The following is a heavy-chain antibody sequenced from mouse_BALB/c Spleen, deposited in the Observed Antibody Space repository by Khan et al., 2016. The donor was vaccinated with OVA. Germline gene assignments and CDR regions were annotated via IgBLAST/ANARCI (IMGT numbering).Heavy chain of an antibody. CDR2: INTYTGEP. Sequence: QVQLQQSGPELKKPGETVKISCKASGNTFTNYGMNWVKQSPGKGLKWMGWINTYTGEPTYADDFKGRFAFSLETSASTAYLQINNLKNEDTATDFCARPPYFSYVMVYWGQGTSVTVSS. CDR1: GNTFTNYG. J-gene: IGHJ4*01. V-gene: IGHV9-3-1*01. D-gene: IGHD2-10*01. CDR3: ARPPYFSYVMVY.